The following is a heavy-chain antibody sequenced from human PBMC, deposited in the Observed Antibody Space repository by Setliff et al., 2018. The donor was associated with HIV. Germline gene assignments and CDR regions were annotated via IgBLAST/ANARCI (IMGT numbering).Heavy chain of an antibody. V-gene: IGHV3-23*01. CDR1: GFTVNSGA. D-gene: IGHD1-26*01. CDR3: ARDSGTVVGATGPGY. J-gene: IGHJ4*02. Sequence: PGGSLRLSCAGSGFTVNSGAMNWVRQAPGKGLEWVSTVGCWGTCTYFADSVKGRFTISADTSKNTLYLQMTRLSAEDTAVYYCARDSGTVVGATGPGYWGQGTLVTVSS. CDR2: VGCWGTCT.